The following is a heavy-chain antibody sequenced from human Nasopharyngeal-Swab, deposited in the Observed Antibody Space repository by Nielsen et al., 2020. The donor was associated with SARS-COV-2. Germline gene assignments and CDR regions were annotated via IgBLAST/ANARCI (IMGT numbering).Heavy chain of an antibody. J-gene: IGHJ4*02. CDR3: AKSALGIFGVVISFDY. V-gene: IGHV3-23*01. Sequence: GGSLRLSCAASGFTFSSYAMSWVRQAPGKGLEWVSAISGSGGSTYYADSVKGRFTISRDNSKNTLYLQMNSLRAEDTAVYYCAKSALGIFGVVISFDYWGQETLVTVSS. CDR1: GFTFSSYA. D-gene: IGHD3-3*01. CDR2: ISGSGGST.